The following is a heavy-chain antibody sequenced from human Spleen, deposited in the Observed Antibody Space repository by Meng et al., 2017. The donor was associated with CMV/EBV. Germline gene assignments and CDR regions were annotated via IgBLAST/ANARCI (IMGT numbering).Heavy chain of an antibody. J-gene: IGHJ4*02. Sequence: GESLKISCAASGFTVSSNDMSWVRQAPGKGLEWVSIIYSGGSTYYADSVKGRFTISRDNAKNSLYLQMDTLRAEDTAVYYCARYSRGYWPYFEYWGQGTLVTVSS. D-gene: IGHD3-22*01. V-gene: IGHV3-53*01. CDR2: IYSGGST. CDR1: GFTVSSND. CDR3: ARYSRGYWPYFEY.